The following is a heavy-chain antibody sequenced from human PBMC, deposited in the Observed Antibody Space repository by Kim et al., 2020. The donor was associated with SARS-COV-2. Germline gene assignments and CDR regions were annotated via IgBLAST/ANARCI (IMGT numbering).Heavy chain of an antibody. CDR3: AKGGRGGSSASWNFDY. V-gene: IGHV3-23*01. J-gene: IGHJ4*02. Sequence: VKGRFTISRDNSKNTLYLQMNSLRAEDTAVYFCAKGGRGGSSASWNFDYWGQGALVTVSS. D-gene: IGHD2-2*01.